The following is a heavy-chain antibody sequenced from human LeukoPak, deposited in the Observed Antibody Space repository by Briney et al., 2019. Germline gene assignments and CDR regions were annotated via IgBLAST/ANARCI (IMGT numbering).Heavy chain of an antibody. V-gene: IGHV4-59*01. CDR1: GGSISSYY. CDR3: AGRMSSSWYNWFDP. D-gene: IGHD6-13*01. CDR2: IYYSGST. J-gene: IGHJ5*02. Sequence: SETLSLTCTVSGGSISSYYWSWIRQPPGKGLEWIGYIYYSGSTNYNPSLKSRVTISVDTSKNQFSLKLSSVTAADTAVYYCAGRMSSSWYNWFDPWGQGTLVTVSS.